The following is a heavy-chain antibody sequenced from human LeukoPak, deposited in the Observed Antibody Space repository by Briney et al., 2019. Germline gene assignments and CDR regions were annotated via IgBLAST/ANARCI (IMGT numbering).Heavy chain of an antibody. V-gene: IGHV1-2*02. D-gene: IGHD1-26*01. CDR1: GYTFTGYY. CDR2: INPNSGGT. J-gene: IGHJ4*02. CDR3: ARSMAGIVGAAAHFDY. Sequence: GASVKVSCKASGYTFTGYYMHWVRQAPGQGLEWMGWINPNSGGTNYAQKFQGRVTMTRDTSISTAYMELSRLRSDDTAVYYCARSMAGIVGAAAHFDYWGQGTLVTVSS.